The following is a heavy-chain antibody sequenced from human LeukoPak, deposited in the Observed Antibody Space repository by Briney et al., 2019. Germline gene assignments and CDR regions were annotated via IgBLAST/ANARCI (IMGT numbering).Heavy chain of an antibody. D-gene: IGHD3-22*01. CDR1: GGSISSSSYY. Sequence: PSETLSLTCTVSGGSISSSSYYWGWIRQPPGKGLEWIGSIYYSGSTYYNPSLKSRVTISVDTSKNQFSLKLSSVTAADTAVYYCARVLGRDSSGYSNCFDPWGQGTLVTISS. J-gene: IGHJ5*02. V-gene: IGHV4-39*07. CDR3: ARVLGRDSSGYSNCFDP. CDR2: IYYSGST.